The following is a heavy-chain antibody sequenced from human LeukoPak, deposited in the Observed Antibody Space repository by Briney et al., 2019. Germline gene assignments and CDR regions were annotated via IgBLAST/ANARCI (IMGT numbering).Heavy chain of an antibody. CDR3: AKTPNYGSGSYPLDY. CDR1: GFTFSSYW. CDR2: IKQEGSEK. Sequence: GGSLRLSCEASGFTFSSYWMSWVRQAPGKGLEWVANIKQEGSEKYYVDSVKGRFTISRDNAKNSLYQQMNSLRAEDTAVYYCAKTPNYGSGSYPLDYWGQGTLVTVSS. V-gene: IGHV3-7*02. D-gene: IGHD3-10*01. J-gene: IGHJ4*02.